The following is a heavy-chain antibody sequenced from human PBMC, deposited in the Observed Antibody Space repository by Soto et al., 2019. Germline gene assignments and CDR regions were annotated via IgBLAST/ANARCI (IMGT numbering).Heavy chain of an antibody. D-gene: IGHD2-21*01. CDR1: GFTLSNAA. Sequence: GGSLRLSCAASGFTLSNAAMTWVRQAQGKGLEWVGRIKSKMEGGSTVYAAPVKGGFTSSRDDSKNMLYLQMNSRITDATAVYYCATNCNFDYWGQGTLVPVSS. CDR3: ATNCNFDY. J-gene: IGHJ4*02. V-gene: IGHV3-15*01. CDR2: IKSKMEGGST.